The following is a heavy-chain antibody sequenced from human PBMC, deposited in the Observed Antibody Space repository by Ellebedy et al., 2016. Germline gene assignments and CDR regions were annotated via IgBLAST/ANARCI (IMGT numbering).Heavy chain of an antibody. CDR2: ISSSSSTI. Sequence: GGSLRLSCAASGFTFSSYSMNWVRQAPGKGLEWVSYISSSSSTIYYADSVKGRFTISRDNAKNSLYLQMNSLRAEDTAVYYCARGRTYYDFWSGYYDWYFDLWGRGTLVTVSS. D-gene: IGHD3-3*01. CDR3: ARGRTYYDFWSGYYDWYFDL. V-gene: IGHV3-48*01. CDR1: GFTFSSYS. J-gene: IGHJ2*01.